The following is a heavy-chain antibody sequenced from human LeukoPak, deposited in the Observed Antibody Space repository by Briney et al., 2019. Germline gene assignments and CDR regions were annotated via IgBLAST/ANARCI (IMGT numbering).Heavy chain of an antibody. CDR1: GYTFTGYY. CDR2: IIPIFGTA. D-gene: IGHD1-26*01. V-gene: IGHV1-69*05. Sequence: GASVKVSCKASGYTFTGYYMHWVRQAPGQGLEWMGRIIPIFGTANYAQKFQGRVTITTDESTSTAYMELSSLRSEDTAVYYCAREVGATLHFDYWGQGTLVTVSS. J-gene: IGHJ4*02. CDR3: AREVGATLHFDY.